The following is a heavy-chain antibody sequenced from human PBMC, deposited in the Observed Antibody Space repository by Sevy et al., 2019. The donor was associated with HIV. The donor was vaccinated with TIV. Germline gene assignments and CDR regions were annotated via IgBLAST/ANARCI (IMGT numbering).Heavy chain of an antibody. CDR3: AREYSSSQEGLDY. CDR2: INHSGST. D-gene: IGHD6-13*01. J-gene: IGHJ4*02. Sequence: SETLSLTCAVYGGSFSGYYWSWIRQPPGKGLEWIGEINHSGSTNYNPSLKSRVTISVDTSKNQFSLKLSSVTAADPAVYYCAREYSSSQEGLDYWGQGTLVTVSS. CDR1: GGSFSGYY. V-gene: IGHV4-34*01.